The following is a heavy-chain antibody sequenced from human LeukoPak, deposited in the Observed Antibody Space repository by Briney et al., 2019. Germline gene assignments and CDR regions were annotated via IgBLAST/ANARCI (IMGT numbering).Heavy chain of an antibody. CDR2: INHSGST. D-gene: IGHD2-15*01. V-gene: IGHV4-34*01. CDR3: ARRSSCSGGSCYSTSY. J-gene: IGHJ4*02. CDR1: GGSFSGYY. Sequence: SETLSLTCAVYGGSFSGYYWSWIRQPPGKGLEWIGEINHSGSTNYNPSLKSRVTISVDTSKNQFSLKLSSVTAADTAVYYCARRSSCSGGSCYSTSYWGQGTLVTVSP.